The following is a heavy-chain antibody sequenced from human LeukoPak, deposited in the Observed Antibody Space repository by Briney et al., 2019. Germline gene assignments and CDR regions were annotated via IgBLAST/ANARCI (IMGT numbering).Heavy chain of an antibody. CDR3: AKDPSGGVPVFDY. CDR1: GLTFSNYA. V-gene: IGHV3-23*01. CDR2: ITGSGSNT. D-gene: IGHD2-15*01. Sequence: TGGSLRLSCAASGLTFSNYAMSWVRQAPGKGLEWVSGITGSGSNTYYADSVKGRFTISRDDSRNTLYLQMNSLRAEDTAVYYCAKDPSGGVPVFDYWGQGTLVTVSS. J-gene: IGHJ4*02.